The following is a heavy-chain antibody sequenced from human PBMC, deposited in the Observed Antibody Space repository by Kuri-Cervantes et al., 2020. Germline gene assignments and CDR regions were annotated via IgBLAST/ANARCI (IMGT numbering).Heavy chain of an antibody. J-gene: IGHJ4*02. CDR1: GGSISTDY. CDR2: INHSGDT. CDR3: GSRPYHDYVWETDY. D-gene: IGHD3-16*01. V-gene: IGHV4-34*01. Sequence: SETLSLTCTVSGGSISTDYWSWIRQPAGKGLEWIGEINHSGDTNYIPSLKSRVTISLDTLKNQFSLKMDSVTAADTAVYFCGSRPYHDYVWETDYWGQGTQVTVSS.